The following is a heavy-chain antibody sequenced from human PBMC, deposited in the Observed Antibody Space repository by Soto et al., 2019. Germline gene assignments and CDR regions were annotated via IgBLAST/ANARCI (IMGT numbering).Heavy chain of an antibody. Sequence: QVHLVQSGAEVKKPGASVKVSCKASGYTFTTFGIGWVRLAPGQGLEWMGWISSYNGNTNYAQKFQGRVTMTTDRSTSTAYMELRSLRSAYTAVYYSARSSRSYYPHRVDYWRPGTLFTVSS. D-gene: IGHD3-10*01. CDR3: ARSSRSYYPHRVDY. J-gene: IGHJ4*02. V-gene: IGHV1-18*04. CDR1: GYTFTTFG. CDR2: ISSYNGNT.